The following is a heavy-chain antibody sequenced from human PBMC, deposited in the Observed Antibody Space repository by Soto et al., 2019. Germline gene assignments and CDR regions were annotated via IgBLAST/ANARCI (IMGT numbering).Heavy chain of an antibody. D-gene: IGHD1-1*01. V-gene: IGHV3-48*03. CDR1: GFTFSTFE. CDR2: ISQSGSTT. J-gene: IGHJ4*02. CDR3: ARERGTLPDY. Sequence: EVHLVESGGGLVQPGGSLRLSCAASGFTFSTFEMNWLRQAPGKGLEWVSYISQSGSTTYPDSVRGRFTISRDNVKNSLYLQMNGLRVEDTAVYYCARERGTLPDYWGQGTLVTVSS.